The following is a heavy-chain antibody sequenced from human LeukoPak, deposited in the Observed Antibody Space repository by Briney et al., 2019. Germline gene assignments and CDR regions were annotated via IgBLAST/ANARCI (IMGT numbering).Heavy chain of an antibody. CDR2: VFNTGTA. V-gene: IGHV4-39*01. D-gene: IGHD2-2*01. Sequence: SETLSPTCTVSGGSITNRSYYWGWIRQPPGKGLEWIGSVFNTGTAYYNPSLKSRVTISVDTSKNQFSLKVTSVTAADTAVYRCARLVTRQYLIDYWGQGTLVTVSS. J-gene: IGHJ4*02. CDR3: ARLVTRQYLIDY. CDR1: GGSITNRSYY.